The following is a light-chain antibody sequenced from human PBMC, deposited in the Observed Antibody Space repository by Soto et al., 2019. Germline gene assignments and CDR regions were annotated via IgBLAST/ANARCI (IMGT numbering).Light chain of an antibody. CDR1: SSDVGGYNY. CDR3: RSYTSSSPVL. V-gene: IGLV2-14*01. Sequence: QSALTQPASVSGSPGQSITISCTGTSSDVGGYNYVSWYQQHPGKAPKLMIYSVSNRPSGVSNRFSGSKSGNTASLTISGLQAEDEADYYCRSYTSSSPVLFGGGTKLTVL. CDR2: SVS. J-gene: IGLJ2*01.